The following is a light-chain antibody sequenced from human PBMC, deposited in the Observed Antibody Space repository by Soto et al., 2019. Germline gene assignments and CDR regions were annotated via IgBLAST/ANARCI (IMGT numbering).Light chain of an antibody. V-gene: IGKV1-33*01. J-gene: IGKJ5*01. Sequence: IRITRSPSSLSVSVGDRVTITCQASQDIGKNLNWYQQKPGKAPKLLIYDASNLETGVPSRFSGSGSGTDFTFTISRLQPEDIATYYCQHYDNLPSVTFGQGTRLEIK. CDR2: DAS. CDR3: QHYDNLPSVT. CDR1: QDIGKN.